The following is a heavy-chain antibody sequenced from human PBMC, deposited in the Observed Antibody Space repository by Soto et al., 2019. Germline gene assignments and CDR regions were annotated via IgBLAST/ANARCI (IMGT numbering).Heavy chain of an antibody. D-gene: IGHD6-13*01. Sequence: EVQLVQSGGDLVQPGGSLRLSCAVSGITVNTNSMSWVRQAPGQGLEWVSVIYGDGTTYYADSVKGRFTISRDLSKNSPHLQMNSLRGEDTAVYYCARDFGSTWYVFDYWGQGTLVTVSS. CDR3: ARDFGSTWYVFDY. CDR2: IYGDGTT. CDR1: GITVNTNS. J-gene: IGHJ4*02. V-gene: IGHV3-66*01.